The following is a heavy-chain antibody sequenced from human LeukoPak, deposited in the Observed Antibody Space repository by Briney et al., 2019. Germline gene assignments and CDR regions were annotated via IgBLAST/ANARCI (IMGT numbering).Heavy chain of an antibody. CDR3: ARDHSSSWYGSWLY. Sequence: QPGGSLRLSCAASGFSFSTYWMSWVRQAPGKGLEWEANIKQDGSEKYYVDSVEGRFTISRDNAKNSLYLQMNSLRAEDTAVYYCARDHSSSWYGSWLYWGQGTLVTVSS. J-gene: IGHJ4*02. D-gene: IGHD6-13*01. CDR1: GFSFSTYW. CDR2: IKQDGSEK. V-gene: IGHV3-7*04.